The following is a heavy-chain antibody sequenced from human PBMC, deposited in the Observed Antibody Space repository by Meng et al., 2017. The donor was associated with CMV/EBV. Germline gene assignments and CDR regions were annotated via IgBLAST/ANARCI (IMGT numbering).Heavy chain of an antibody. Sequence: GESLKISCAASGFTFSSYSMNWVRQAPGKGLEWVSYISSSSSTIYYADSVTGRFTISRDNAKNSLYLQMNSLRAEDTAVYYCARVKSAYDFWSGYYLDYWGQGTLVTVSS. J-gene: IGHJ4*02. V-gene: IGHV3-48*04. CDR1: GFTFSSYS. D-gene: IGHD3-3*01. CDR3: ARVKSAYDFWSGYYLDY. CDR2: ISSSSSTI.